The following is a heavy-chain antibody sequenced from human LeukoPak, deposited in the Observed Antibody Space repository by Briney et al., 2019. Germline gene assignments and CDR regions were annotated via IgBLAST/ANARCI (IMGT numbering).Heavy chain of an antibody. CDR2: IYSGGAI. D-gene: IGHD6-6*01. CDR1: GFAVGSNY. V-gene: IGHV3-53*01. Sequence: GGSLRLSCVAPGFAVGSNYMSWVRQAPGKGLEWVSLIYSGGAIRYADSVKGRFTISRDSSKNTLFLQMNDLTVEDTARYYCARGGAARLHFQNWGQGTLVTVSS. J-gene: IGHJ1*01. CDR3: ARGGAARLHFQN.